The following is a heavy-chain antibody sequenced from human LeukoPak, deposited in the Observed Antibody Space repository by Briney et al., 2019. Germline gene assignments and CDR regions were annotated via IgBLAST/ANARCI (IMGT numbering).Heavy chain of an antibody. CDR3: AKDSSANY. CDR2: IKQDGSEK. D-gene: IGHD3-10*01. Sequence: GGSLRLSCEASGFSFSTSWMGWVRQAPGKGLEWVANIKQDGSEKYYVDSVKGRFTISRDNAKNSLYLQMNSLRAEDTAVYYCAKDSSANYWGQGTLVTVSS. J-gene: IGHJ4*02. V-gene: IGHV3-7*04. CDR1: GFSFSTSW.